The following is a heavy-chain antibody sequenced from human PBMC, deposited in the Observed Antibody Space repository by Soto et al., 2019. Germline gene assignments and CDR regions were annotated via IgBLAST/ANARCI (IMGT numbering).Heavy chain of an antibody. J-gene: IGHJ4*02. CDR1: GFTFSSYS. V-gene: IGHV3-21*01. CDR3: ARDGDDSGYDYGPVNY. Sequence: EVQLVESGGGLVKPGGSLRLSCAASGFTFSSYSMNWVRQAPGKGLEWVSSISSSSSYIYYADSVKGRFTISRDNAKNSLYLQMNSLRAEDTAVYYWARDGDDSGYDYGPVNYWGQGTLVTVSS. D-gene: IGHD5-12*01. CDR2: ISSSSSYI.